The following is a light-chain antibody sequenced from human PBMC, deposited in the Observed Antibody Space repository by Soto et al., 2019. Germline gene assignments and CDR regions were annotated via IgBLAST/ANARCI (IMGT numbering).Light chain of an antibody. Sequence: EIVMTQSPATLSVCPGERATLSCRASQSVSSNLAWYQQKPGQTPKLLIYVASTRATGIPARFSGSGSGTEFTLTISSLQSEDFAVYYCQQYNAWPLTFGGGTKVEFK. CDR1: QSVSSN. J-gene: IGKJ4*01. V-gene: IGKV3-15*01. CDR2: VAS. CDR3: QQYNAWPLT.